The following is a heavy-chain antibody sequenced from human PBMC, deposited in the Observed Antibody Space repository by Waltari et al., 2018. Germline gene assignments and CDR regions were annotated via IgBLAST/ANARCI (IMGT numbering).Heavy chain of an antibody. CDR3: ARAAMEVYYYYGMDV. CDR2: IYSGGST. J-gene: IGHJ6*02. Sequence: EVQLVESGGGLIQPGGSLRLSCAASGFTVSSNYMRWVRHAPGKGLEWVSVIYSGGSTYYADSVKGRFTISRDNSKNTLYLQMNSLRAEDTAVYYCARAAMEVYYYYGMDVWGQGTTVTVSS. CDR1: GFTVSSNY. D-gene: IGHD2-2*01. V-gene: IGHV3-53*01.